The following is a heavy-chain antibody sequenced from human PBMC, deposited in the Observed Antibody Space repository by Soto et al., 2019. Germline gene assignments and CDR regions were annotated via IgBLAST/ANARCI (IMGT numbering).Heavy chain of an antibody. CDR2: INHSGST. V-gene: IGHV4-34*01. CDR1: GGSFSGYY. J-gene: IGHJ5*02. CDR3: ARGRVPGWFDP. Sequence: QVQLQQWGAGLLKPSETLSLTCAVYGGSFSGYYWSWIRQPPGKGLEWIGEINHSGSTNYNPSLKSRVTISVDTSKNQFSLKLSSVTAADTAVYYCARGRVPGWFDPWGQGTLVTVSS.